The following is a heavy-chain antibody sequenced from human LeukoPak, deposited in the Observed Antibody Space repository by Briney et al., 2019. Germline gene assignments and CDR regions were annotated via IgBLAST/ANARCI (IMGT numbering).Heavy chain of an antibody. CDR3: AKAPYYDSSGYDY. CDR2: ISWNSGSI. CDR1: GFTFYDYA. D-gene: IGHD3-22*01. V-gene: IGHV3-9*01. J-gene: IGHJ4*02. Sequence: GRSLRLSCAASGFTFYDYAMHWVRQAPGKGLEWVSGISWNSGSIGYADSVKGRFTISRDNAKNSLYLQMNSLRAEDTALYYCAKAPYYDSSGYDYWGQGTLVTVSS.